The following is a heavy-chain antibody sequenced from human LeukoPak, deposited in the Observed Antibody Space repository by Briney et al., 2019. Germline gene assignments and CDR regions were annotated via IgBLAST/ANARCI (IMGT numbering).Heavy chain of an antibody. D-gene: IGHD4-17*01. Sequence: SETLSRNCTVSGGSISYYYWSWIRQSPGKGLEWIGYIYYSGTTNYNPSLKSRVTISVDTSKNQFSLQLRSVTAADTAVYYCAREDPQTTVPEGMDVWGQGTTVTVSS. CDR2: IYYSGTT. CDR3: AREDPQTTVPEGMDV. J-gene: IGHJ6*02. CDR1: GGSISYYY. V-gene: IGHV4-59*01.